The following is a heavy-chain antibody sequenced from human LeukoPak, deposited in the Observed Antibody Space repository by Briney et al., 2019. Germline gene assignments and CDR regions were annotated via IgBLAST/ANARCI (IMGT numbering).Heavy chain of an antibody. CDR1: GFTFSSYG. CDR3: AKDLWQWLAPPYNWFDP. Sequence: GGSLRLSCAASGFTFSSYGMHWVRQAPGKGLEWVAFISYDGSNKYYVDSVKGRFSISGDNSKDTLYLQMNSLRADDTAVYYCAKDLWQWLAPPYNWFDPWGQGTLVTVSA. V-gene: IGHV3-30*18. CDR2: ISYDGSNK. D-gene: IGHD6-19*01. J-gene: IGHJ5*02.